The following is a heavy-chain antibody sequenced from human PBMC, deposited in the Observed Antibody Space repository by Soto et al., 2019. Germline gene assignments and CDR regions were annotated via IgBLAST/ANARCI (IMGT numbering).Heavy chain of an antibody. CDR2: ISAYNGHT. CDR1: GYTFTNSG. CDR3: PRGGAGTNPLGY. J-gene: IGHJ4*02. V-gene: IGHV1-18*01. D-gene: IGHD2-8*01. Sequence: QVQLVQSGPEVQKPGASVKVSCKASGYTFTNSGFNWVRQAPGQGLEWMGWISAYNGHTKYSQIFPARVLMPTDTPTSTAYSEFRSLTSDVTAADYCPRGGAGTNPLGYRGQGAQVTVSS.